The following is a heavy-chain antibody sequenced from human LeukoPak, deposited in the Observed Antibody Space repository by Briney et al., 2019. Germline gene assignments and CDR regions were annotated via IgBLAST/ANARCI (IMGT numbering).Heavy chain of an antibody. CDR3: AGGLDIAVAGPGGYFDY. V-gene: IGHV3-48*03. Sequence: GGSLRLSCAASGFTFSSYEMNWIRQAPGKGLEWVSYISPGGDATYFADSVRGRFTISRDNAKNSLYLQMNSLTAKDAAVYYCAGGLDIAVAGPGGYFDYWGQGTLVTVSS. J-gene: IGHJ4*02. D-gene: IGHD6-19*01. CDR1: GFTFSSYE. CDR2: ISPGGDAT.